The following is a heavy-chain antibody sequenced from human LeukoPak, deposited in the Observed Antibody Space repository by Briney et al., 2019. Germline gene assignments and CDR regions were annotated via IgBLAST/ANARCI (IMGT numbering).Heavy chain of an antibody. CDR1: GFTVGSNY. V-gene: IGHV3-20*04. CDR2: ISWNGGST. J-gene: IGHJ5*02. D-gene: IGHD6-13*01. CDR3: ARGAAWFNP. Sequence: GGSLRLSCAASGFTVGSNYMSWVRQAPGKGLEWVSGISWNGGSTGYAGSVKGRFTISRDNAKNALYLQMNSLRAEDTALYYCARGAAWFNPWGQGTLVTVSS.